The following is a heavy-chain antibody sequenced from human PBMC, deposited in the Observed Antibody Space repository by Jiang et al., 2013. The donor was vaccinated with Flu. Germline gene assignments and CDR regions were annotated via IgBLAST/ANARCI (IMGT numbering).Heavy chain of an antibody. Sequence: GVVQPGRSLRLSCAASGFTFSSYAMHWVRQAPGKGLEWVAVISYDGSNKYYADSVKGRFTISRDNSKNTLYLQMNSLRAEDTAVYYCARDQRAVPATGDFDYWGQGTLVTVSS. D-gene: IGHD2-2*01. CDR2: ISYDGSNK. CDR3: ARDQRAVPATGDFDY. CDR1: GFTFSSYA. J-gene: IGHJ4*02. V-gene: IGHV3-30-3*01.